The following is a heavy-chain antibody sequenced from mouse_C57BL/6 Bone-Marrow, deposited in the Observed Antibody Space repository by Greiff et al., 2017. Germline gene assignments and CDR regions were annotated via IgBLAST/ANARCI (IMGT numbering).Heavy chain of an antibody. CDR3: TRGNYYGSSY. Sequence: QVQLKQSGAELVRPGASVTLSCKASGYTFTDYEMHWVKQTPVHGLAWIGAIDPETGGTAYNQKFKGKAILTADKSSSTAYMERRSLTSEDSAVYYCTRGNYYGSSYWGQGTLVTVSA. V-gene: IGHV1-15*01. CDR2: IDPETGGT. D-gene: IGHD1-1*01. J-gene: IGHJ3*01. CDR1: GYTFTDYE.